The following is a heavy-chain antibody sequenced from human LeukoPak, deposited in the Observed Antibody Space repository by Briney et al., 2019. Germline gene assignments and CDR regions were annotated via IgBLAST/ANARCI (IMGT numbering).Heavy chain of an antibody. Sequence: ASVKVSCKASGYTFTSYGITWVRQAPGQGLEWMGWISAYNGNTNYAQKFQGRVIMTTDTSTSTAYMELRSLRSDDTAVYYCARDPGISMVGGASYYFDYWGQGMLVTASS. J-gene: IGHJ4*02. CDR3: ARDPGISMVGGASYYFDY. D-gene: IGHD3-10*01. V-gene: IGHV1-18*01. CDR2: ISAYNGNT. CDR1: GYTFTSYG.